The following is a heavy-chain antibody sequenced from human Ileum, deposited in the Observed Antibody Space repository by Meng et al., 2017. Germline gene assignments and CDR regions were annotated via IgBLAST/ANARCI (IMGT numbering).Heavy chain of an antibody. Sequence: EVTLLESGGGRVQPGGSLTLSCVCSEFTFNNFAMTWVRQTPGKGLEWVASLSASGRTPEYADSVKGRFTVSRDKSKNALFLHMTNLRVADTALYSCAKGISVIPTAFDHWGQGTLVTVSS. V-gene: IGHV3-23*01. J-gene: IGHJ4*02. CDR2: LSASGRTP. D-gene: IGHD2/OR15-2a*01. CDR3: AKGISVIPTAFDH. CDR1: EFTFNNFA.